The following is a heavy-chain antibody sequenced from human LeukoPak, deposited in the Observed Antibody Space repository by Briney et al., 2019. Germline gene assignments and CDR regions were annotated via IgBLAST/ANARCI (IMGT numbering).Heavy chain of an antibody. Sequence: PGESLRLSCAASGFTFSTYSMNWVRQAPGKGLEWVSSISTGSSYIYYADSVNGRFTISRDNAKNSLYLRMNSLRAEDTAVYYCARVLSLDYYYGLDVWGQGTTVTASS. CDR1: GFTFSTYS. J-gene: IGHJ6*02. CDR3: ARVLSLDYYYGLDV. CDR2: ISTGSSYI. V-gene: IGHV3-21*01.